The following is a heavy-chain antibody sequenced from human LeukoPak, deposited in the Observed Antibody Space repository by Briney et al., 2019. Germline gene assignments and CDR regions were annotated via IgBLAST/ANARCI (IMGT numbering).Heavy chain of an antibody. D-gene: IGHD6-19*01. CDR2: INWNGGST. CDR3: ARDGVAGHYYYYYMDV. V-gene: IGHV3-20*04. J-gene: IGHJ6*03. CDR1: GFTFDDYG. Sequence: GGSLRLSCAASGFTFDDYGMSWVRQAPGKGLEWVSGINWNGGSTGYADSVKGRITISRDNAKNSLYLQMNSLRAEDAALYYCARDGVAGHYYYYYMDVWGKGTTVTVYS.